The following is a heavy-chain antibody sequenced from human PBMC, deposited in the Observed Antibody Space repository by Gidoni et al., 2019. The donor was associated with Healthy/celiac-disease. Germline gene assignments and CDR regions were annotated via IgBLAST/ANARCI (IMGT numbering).Heavy chain of an antibody. CDR3: ARDHVGLKREMATSMPPDY. CDR2: ISYDGSNK. V-gene: IGHV3-30*01. CDR1: GFTFVSYA. Sequence: QVQLVESGGGVVQPGRSLRLSCAASGFTFVSYALHWVRQAPGKGLEWVAVISYDGSNKYYADSVKGRFTISRDNSKNTLYLQMNSLRAEDTAVYYCARDHVGLKREMATSMPPDYWGQGTLVTVSS. J-gene: IGHJ4*02. D-gene: IGHD5-12*01.